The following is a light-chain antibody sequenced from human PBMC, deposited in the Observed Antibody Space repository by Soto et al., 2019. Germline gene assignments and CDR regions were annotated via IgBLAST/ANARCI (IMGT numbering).Light chain of an antibody. Sequence: EIVLTQSPGTLSLSPGERATLSCRARQSVSSAYLAWYQQIPGQAPRLLIYRASSRATGIPDRFSGSGSGTDFTLQLSRVEAEDVGVYYCMQALQTPLTFGGGTTVEIK. V-gene: IGKV3-20*01. CDR2: RAS. CDR3: MQALQTPLT. CDR1: QSVSSAY. J-gene: IGKJ4*01.